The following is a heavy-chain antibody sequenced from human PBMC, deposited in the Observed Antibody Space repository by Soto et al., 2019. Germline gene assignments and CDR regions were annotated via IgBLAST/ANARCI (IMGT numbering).Heavy chain of an antibody. Sequence: PGVSLRLSCAASGFTFSSYWMSWVRQAPGKGLEWVANIKQDGSEKYYVDSVKGRFTISRDNAKNSLFLQMNSLRAEDTAVYYCARDSVRGYYDSSGYFTALDYWGQGTLVTVSS. V-gene: IGHV3-7*01. D-gene: IGHD3-22*01. CDR1: GFTFSSYW. CDR2: IKQDGSEK. J-gene: IGHJ4*02. CDR3: ARDSVRGYYDSSGYFTALDY.